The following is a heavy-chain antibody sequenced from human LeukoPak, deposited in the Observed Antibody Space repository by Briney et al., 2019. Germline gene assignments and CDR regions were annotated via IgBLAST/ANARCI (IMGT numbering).Heavy chain of an antibody. J-gene: IGHJ4*02. V-gene: IGHV3-30*02. D-gene: IGHD1-26*01. Sequence: GGSLRLSCAASGFTFNNYGMHWVRQAPGKGLEWVAFIRYDGSIQYYADSVKGRFTISRDNSKNTLYLQMNSLRTEDTAVYYCAKGRGWELLYFDYWGQGTLVTVSS. CDR3: AKGRGWELLYFDY. CDR1: GFTFNNYG. CDR2: IRYDGSIQ.